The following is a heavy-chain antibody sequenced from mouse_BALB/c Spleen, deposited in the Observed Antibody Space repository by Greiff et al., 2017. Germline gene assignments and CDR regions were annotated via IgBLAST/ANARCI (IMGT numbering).Heavy chain of an antibody. CDR1: GFTFSSYG. Sequence: EVMLVESGGGLVQPGGSLKLSCAASGFTFSSYGMSWVRQTPDKRLELVATINSNGGSTYYPDSVKGRFTISRDNAKNTLYLQMSSLKSEDTAMYYCARDLGYYGSSLWYFDVWGAGTTVTVSS. CDR3: ARDLGYYGSSLWYFDV. D-gene: IGHD1-1*01. J-gene: IGHJ1*01. CDR2: INSNGGST. V-gene: IGHV5-6-3*01.